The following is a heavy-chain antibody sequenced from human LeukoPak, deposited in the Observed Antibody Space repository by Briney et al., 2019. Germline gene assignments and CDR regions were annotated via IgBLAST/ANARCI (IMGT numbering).Heavy chain of an antibody. V-gene: IGHV3-9*01. CDR2: ISWNSGSI. D-gene: IGHD6-19*01. CDR1: GFTFDDHA. CDR3: AKARGIAVAGTNYGMDV. J-gene: IGHJ6*02. Sequence: GGSLRLSCVASGFTFDDHAMHWVRQVPGKGLEWVSHISWNSGSIGYADSVKGRFTISRDNAKNSLYLQMNSLRAEDTALYYCAKARGIAVAGTNYGMDVWGQGTTVTVSS.